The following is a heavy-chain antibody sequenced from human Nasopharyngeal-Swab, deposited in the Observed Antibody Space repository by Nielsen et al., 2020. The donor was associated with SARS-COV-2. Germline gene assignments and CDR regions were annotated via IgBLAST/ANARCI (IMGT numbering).Heavy chain of an antibody. D-gene: IGHD4-23*01. CDR2: ISTAGDT. V-gene: IGHV3-13*01. CDR3: ASGTVTLLHY. J-gene: IGHJ4*02. Sequence: GESLKISCAASGFTFSSYDMHWVRQATGKGLEWVSAISTAGDTYYPGSVKGRFTISRENAKNSLYLQMNSLRAEDTAVYYCASGTVTLLHYWGQGTLVTVSS. CDR1: GFTFSSYD.